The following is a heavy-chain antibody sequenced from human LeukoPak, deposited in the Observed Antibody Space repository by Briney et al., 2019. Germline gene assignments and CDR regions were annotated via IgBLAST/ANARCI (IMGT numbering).Heavy chain of an antibody. CDR3: ARRYYGSSSFDY. CDR2: IYYSGST. V-gene: IGHV4-39*01. J-gene: IGHJ4*02. D-gene: IGHD3-10*01. CDR1: GGSISSSSFH. Sequence: SETLSLTCTVSGGSISSSSFHWGRIPQPPGKGLEWIGSIYYSGSTYYNPSLKSRVTISVDTSKNQFSLKLSSVTAADTAVYYCARRYYGSSSFDYWGQGTLVTVSS.